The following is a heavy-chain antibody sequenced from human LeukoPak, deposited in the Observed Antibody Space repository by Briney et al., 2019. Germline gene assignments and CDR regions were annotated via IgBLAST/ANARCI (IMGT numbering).Heavy chain of an antibody. Sequence: GGSLRLSCAASGFTFSSYDMHWVRQAPGKGLEWVAVISYGGNSNYYADSVKGRFTISRDNSKNTLYLQMNSLRAEDTAVYYCAKGGGYCSGDSCYFDYWGQGTLVTVSS. CDR1: GFTFSSYD. CDR3: AKGGGYCSGDSCYFDY. V-gene: IGHV3-30*18. CDR2: ISYGGNSN. J-gene: IGHJ4*02. D-gene: IGHD2-15*01.